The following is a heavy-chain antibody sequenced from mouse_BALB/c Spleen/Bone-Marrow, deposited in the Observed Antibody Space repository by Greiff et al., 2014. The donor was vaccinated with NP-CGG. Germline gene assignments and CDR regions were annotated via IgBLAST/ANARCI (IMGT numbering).Heavy chain of an antibody. V-gene: IGHV14-3*02. Sequence: EVQLQQSGAELVKPGASVKLSCTASGFNIKDTYMHWVKQRPEQGLEWIGKIDPANGNTKYEPKFQGKATITADTSSNTVYLQHISLTTEDTADYYFARRDDYERDFDYWGQGTTLTVSS. J-gene: IGHJ2*01. CDR3: ARRDDYERDFDY. CDR1: GFNIKDTY. CDR2: IDPANGNT. D-gene: IGHD1-1*01.